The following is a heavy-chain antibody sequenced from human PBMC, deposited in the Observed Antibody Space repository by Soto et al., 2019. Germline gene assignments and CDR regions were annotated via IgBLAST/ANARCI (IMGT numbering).Heavy chain of an antibody. J-gene: IGHJ4*02. D-gene: IGHD2-15*01. CDR2: NSAYNGNT. V-gene: IGHV1-18*01. CDR3: ARNQAYGSAFDY. CDR1: GYTFTSYG. Sequence: QVQLVQSGAEVKKPGASVKVSCKASGYTFTSYGISWVRQAPGQGLERMGWNSAYNGNTNYTQKLQGRVTMTTDTSTSASYMELRSLSADDTAVYYCARNQAYGSAFDYWGQGTLVTVSS.